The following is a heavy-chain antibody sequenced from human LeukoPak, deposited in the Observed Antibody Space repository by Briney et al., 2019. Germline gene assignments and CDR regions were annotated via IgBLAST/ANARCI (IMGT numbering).Heavy chain of an antibody. CDR3: ALGGYGGNSHFDY. V-gene: IGHV4-59*01. D-gene: IGHD2-15*01. J-gene: IGHJ4*02. CDR1: GGSINNYY. CDR2: IYYSGTT. Sequence: SETLSLTCAISGGSINNYYWSWIRQPPGKGLEWIGYIYYSGTTNYSPSLNSRVNISLDTAKNQFSLKLSSVTAADTAVYYCALGGYGGNSHFDYWGQGTLVTVSS.